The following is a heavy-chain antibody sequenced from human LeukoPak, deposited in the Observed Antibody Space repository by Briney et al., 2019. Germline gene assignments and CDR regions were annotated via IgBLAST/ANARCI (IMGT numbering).Heavy chain of an antibody. CDR3: ARGLTIFGVGFDY. D-gene: IGHD3-3*01. J-gene: IGHJ4*02. CDR2: INHSGST. CDR1: GGSFSGYY. V-gene: IGHV4-34*01. Sequence: PSETLSLTCAVYGGSFSGYYWSWIRQPPGKGLEWVGEINHSGSTNYNPSLKRRVTISVDTSKNQFSLKLSSVTAADTAVYYCARGLTIFGVGFDYWGQGTLVTVSS.